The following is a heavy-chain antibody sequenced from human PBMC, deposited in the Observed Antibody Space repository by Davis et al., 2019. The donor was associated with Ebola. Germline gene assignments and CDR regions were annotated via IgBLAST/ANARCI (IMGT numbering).Heavy chain of an antibody. CDR3: ARAPAGSNWNYGGNWFDP. J-gene: IGHJ5*02. D-gene: IGHD1-7*01. CDR1: GYTFTSYG. V-gene: IGHV1-18*01. CDR2: IGAYNGKT. Sequence: ASVKVSCKASGYTFTSYGVTWVRQAPGQGLEWMGWIGAYNGKTNYAQNFQGRVTMTTDASTKTANLELRGLTSDDTAVYYCARAPAGSNWNYGGNWFDPWGQGTLVSVSS.